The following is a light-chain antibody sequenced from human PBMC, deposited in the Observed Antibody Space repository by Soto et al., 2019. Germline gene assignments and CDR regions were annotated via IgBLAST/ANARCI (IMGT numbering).Light chain of an antibody. CDR2: GAS. V-gene: IGKV1-39*01. CDR3: QQSYSSPGT. Sequence: DIQMTQSPSSLSASVGDRVIITCRASQSIDSYLNWYQQKPGKAPKVLIYGASSLQSGVPSRFSGSGSGADFTLTISSLQPEDFATYSCQQSYSSPGTFGQGTKLEIK. J-gene: IGKJ2*02. CDR1: QSIDSY.